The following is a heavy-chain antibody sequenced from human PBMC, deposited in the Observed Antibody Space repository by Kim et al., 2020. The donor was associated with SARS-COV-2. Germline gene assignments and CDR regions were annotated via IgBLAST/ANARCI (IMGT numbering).Heavy chain of an antibody. CDR3: AKDGETIRWTAMYY. J-gene: IGHJ4*02. CDR2: ISGSGSST. V-gene: IGHV3-23*01. D-gene: IGHD3-10*01. CDR1: GFTFSSYA. Sequence: GGSLRLSCAASGFTFSSYAMSWVRQAPGKGLEWVSAISGSGSSTFYADPVKGRFTISRDNSKNTLYLQVKSLRAEDTAVYYCAKDGETIRWTAMYYWGQGTLVTVSP.